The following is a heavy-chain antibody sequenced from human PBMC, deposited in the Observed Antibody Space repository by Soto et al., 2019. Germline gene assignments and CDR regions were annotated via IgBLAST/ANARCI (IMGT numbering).Heavy chain of an antibody. D-gene: IGHD2-15*01. CDR2: IGVSGVTT. CDR1: GFTFSNFA. Sequence: EVQLLESGGGLVQPGGSLRLSCAASGFTFSNFAMNWVRQTPGRGLEWVSIIGVSGVTTYFADSVKGRFTISRDNSKNTLYLQMNSLRAEDTAVYYCAKKAIVTIGGYYYMDVWGKGTTVTVSS. J-gene: IGHJ6*03. CDR3: AKKAIVTIGGYYYMDV. V-gene: IGHV3-23*01.